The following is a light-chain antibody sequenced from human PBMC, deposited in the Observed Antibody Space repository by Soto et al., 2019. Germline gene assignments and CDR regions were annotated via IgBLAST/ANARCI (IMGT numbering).Light chain of an antibody. CDR1: KNDIGVYDF. J-gene: IGLJ1*01. V-gene: IGLV2-8*01. CDR3: KSYAGSTTYV. CDR2: EVV. Sequence: QSVLTQPPSASGSPGQSVTISCTGNKNDIGVYDFVSWYQHHPGKAPRLIIYEVVQRPSGVPDRFSGSKSGNTASLTVSGLQAADYADYFCKSYAGSTTYVFGSGTKLTV.